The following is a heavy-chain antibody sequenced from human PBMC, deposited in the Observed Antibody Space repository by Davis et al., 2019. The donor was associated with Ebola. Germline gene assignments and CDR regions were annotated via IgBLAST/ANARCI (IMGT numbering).Heavy chain of an antibody. Sequence: ASVKVSCKASGYTFTGYYMHWVRQAPGQGLEWMGWINPNSGGTNYAQKFQGWVTMTRDTSISTAYMELSRLRSDDTAVYYCARGGYCSSTSCYSGYGMDVWGQGTTVTVSS. J-gene: IGHJ6*02. D-gene: IGHD2-2*03. V-gene: IGHV1-2*04. CDR1: GYTFTGYY. CDR3: ARGGYCSSTSCYSGYGMDV. CDR2: INPNSGGT.